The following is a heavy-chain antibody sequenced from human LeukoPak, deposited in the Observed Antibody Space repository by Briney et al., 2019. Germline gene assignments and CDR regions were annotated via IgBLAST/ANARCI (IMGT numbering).Heavy chain of an antibody. Sequence: ASETLSLTCAVSGGSINSGGYSWSWIRQPPGKGLEWIGYIYHSGSTNYNPSLKSRVTISVDTSKNQFSLKLSSVTAADTAVYYCARVEPYSSSRRVLYYWGQGTLVTVSS. J-gene: IGHJ4*02. CDR1: GGSINSGGYS. D-gene: IGHD6-6*01. CDR2: IYHSGST. V-gene: IGHV4-30-2*01. CDR3: ARVEPYSSSRRVLYY.